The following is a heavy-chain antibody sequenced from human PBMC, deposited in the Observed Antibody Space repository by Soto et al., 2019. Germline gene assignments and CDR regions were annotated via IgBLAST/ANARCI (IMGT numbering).Heavy chain of an antibody. CDR1: GFTFSSYG. J-gene: IGHJ4*02. CDR2: IWYDGSNK. V-gene: IGHV3-33*01. CDR3: ASDSGYGGNYFDY. Sequence: QVQLVESGGGVVQPGRSLRLSCAASGFTFSSYGMHWVRQAPGKGLEWVAVIWYDGSNKYYADSVKGRFTISRDNSKNTLYLQMNSLRAEDTAVYYCASDSGYGGNYFDYWGQGTLVTVSS. D-gene: IGHD4-17*01.